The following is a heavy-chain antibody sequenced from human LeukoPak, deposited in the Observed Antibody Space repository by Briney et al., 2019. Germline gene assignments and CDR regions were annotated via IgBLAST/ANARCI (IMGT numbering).Heavy chain of an antibody. CDR3: ARVLLYGSGSYYSGGDYYMDV. CDR1: GFTFSSYE. Sequence: PGGSLRLSCAASGFTFSSYEMNWVRQAPGKGLEWVSYISSSGSTIYYADSVKGRFTISRDNAKNSLYLQMNSLRAEDTAVYYCARVLLYGSGSYYSGGDYYMDVWGKGTTVTISS. V-gene: IGHV3-48*03. J-gene: IGHJ6*03. D-gene: IGHD3-10*01. CDR2: ISSSGSTI.